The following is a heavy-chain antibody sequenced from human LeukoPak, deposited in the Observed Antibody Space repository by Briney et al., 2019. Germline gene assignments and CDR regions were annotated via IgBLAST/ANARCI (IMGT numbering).Heavy chain of an antibody. CDR2: INYSGGST. D-gene: IGHD6-6*01. J-gene: IGHJ4*02. Sequence: GGSLRLPCAASGFTFSSNAMSWVRQAPGKGLEWVSGINYSGGSTYYADSVKGRFTISRDNSKNTLYLQMNNLRAEDTAVYYCSRLIAARTPYYFDYWGQGTLVTVSS. CDR1: GFTFSSNA. CDR3: SRLIAARTPYYFDY. V-gene: IGHV3-23*01.